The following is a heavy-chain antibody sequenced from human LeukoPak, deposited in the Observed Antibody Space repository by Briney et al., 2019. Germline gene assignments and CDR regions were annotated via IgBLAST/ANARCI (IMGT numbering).Heavy chain of an antibody. CDR2: IYYSGST. CDR1: GGSISSSSYY. D-gene: IGHD3-10*01. CDR3: ARVFDSGSQAYFYYMDV. Sequence: SETLSLTCTVSGGSISSSSYYWGWIRPPPGKGLEWIGSIYYSGSTYYNPSLKSRVTISVDTSKNQLSLKVSSVTAADTAVYYCARVFDSGSQAYFYYMDVWGKGTTVIISS. V-gene: IGHV4-39*07. J-gene: IGHJ6*03.